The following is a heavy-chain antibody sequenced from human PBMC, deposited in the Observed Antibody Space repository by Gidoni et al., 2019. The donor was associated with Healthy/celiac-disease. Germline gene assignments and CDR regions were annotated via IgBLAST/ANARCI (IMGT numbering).Heavy chain of an antibody. CDR3: ASGNEGSITMIVVVITSFDY. CDR1: GFTFSSYA. J-gene: IGHJ4*02. D-gene: IGHD3-22*01. Sequence: EVQLLESGGGLVQPGGSLRLSCAASGFTFSSYAMSWVRQAPGKGLEWVSASSGSGGSTYYADSVKGRFTISRDNSKNTLYLQMNSLRAEDTAVYYCASGNEGSITMIVVVITSFDYWGQGTLVTVSS. CDR2: SSGSGGST. V-gene: IGHV3-23*01.